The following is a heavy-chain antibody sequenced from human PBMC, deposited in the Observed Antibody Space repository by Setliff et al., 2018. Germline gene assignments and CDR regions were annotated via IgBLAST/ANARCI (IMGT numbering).Heavy chain of an antibody. J-gene: IGHJ4*02. CDR3: ARGGFFGYNADF. D-gene: IGHD3-3*01. CDR2: INHSGIT. V-gene: IGHV4-34*01. Sequence: SETLSLTCAVYGGSFSGYYWTWIRQSPGRGLEWIGEINHSGITNYNPSLKSRLTIAVNTSKNEFSLILASVTAADTAVYYCARGGFFGYNADFWGQGALVTVSS. CDR1: GGSFSGYY.